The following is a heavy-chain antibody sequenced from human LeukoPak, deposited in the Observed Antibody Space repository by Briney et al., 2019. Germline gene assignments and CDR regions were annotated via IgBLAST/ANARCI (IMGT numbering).Heavy chain of an antibody. CDR3: ASYIAAAYGMDV. D-gene: IGHD6-13*01. J-gene: IGHJ6*02. V-gene: IGHV4-39*01. CDR1: GGSISSSSYY. Sequence: SETLSLTCTVSGGSISSSSYYRGWIRQPPGKGLEWIGSIYYSGSTYYNPSLKSRVTISVDTSKNQFSLKLSSVTAADTAVYYCASYIAAAYGMDVWGQGTTVTVSS. CDR2: IYYSGST.